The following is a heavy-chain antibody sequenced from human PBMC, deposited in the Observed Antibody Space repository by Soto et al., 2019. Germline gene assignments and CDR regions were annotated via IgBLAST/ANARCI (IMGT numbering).Heavy chain of an antibody. Sequence: PSQTLSLTCAISGDSVSSNSAAWNWIRQSPSRGLEWLGRTYYRSKWYNDYAVSVKSRITINPDTSKNQFSLQLNSVTPEDTAVYYCARGSRGPSGWYVASFAFDIWGQGTMVTVSS. CDR2: TYYRSKWYN. J-gene: IGHJ3*02. V-gene: IGHV6-1*01. D-gene: IGHD6-19*01. CDR1: GDSVSSNSAA. CDR3: ARGSRGPSGWYVASFAFDI.